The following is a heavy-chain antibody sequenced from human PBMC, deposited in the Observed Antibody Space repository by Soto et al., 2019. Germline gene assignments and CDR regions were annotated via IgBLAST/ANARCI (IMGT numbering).Heavy chain of an antibody. CDR2: VYTSDYT. CDR3: VGGLSEWGRIDF. V-gene: IGHV4-59*01. Sequence: PSETLSLTCSVSGASIRSYYWHWIRQPPGKGLEWIGYVYTSDYTRYSSSLKSRVTISGDASKNQFSLKLRSVTAADTAVYYCVGGLSEWGRIDFCGQGTLVTVSS. J-gene: IGHJ4*02. CDR1: GASIRSYY. D-gene: IGHD3-3*01.